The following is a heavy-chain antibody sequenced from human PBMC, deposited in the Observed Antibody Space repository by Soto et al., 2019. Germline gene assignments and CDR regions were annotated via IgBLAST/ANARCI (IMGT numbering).Heavy chain of an antibody. J-gene: IGHJ5*02. CDR2: ISGGGGFT. CDR3: ARDLYVQPPSGWFDP. Sequence: EVQLLESGGGLVQPGGSLRLSCAASGFNFNDYAINWVRQDPGKGLEWVSAISGGGGFTYYADSVKGRFTISRDNSENRVYLQISSLRAEDTAMYYCARDLYVQPPSGWFDPWGQGTLVTVSS. D-gene: IGHD1-26*01. CDR1: GFNFNDYA. V-gene: IGHV3-23*01.